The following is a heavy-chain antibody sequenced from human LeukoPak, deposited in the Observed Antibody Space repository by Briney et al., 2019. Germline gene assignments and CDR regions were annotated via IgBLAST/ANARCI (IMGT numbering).Heavy chain of an antibody. CDR2: IYYSGST. J-gene: IGHJ3*02. CDR1: GGXVSSGSYY. CDR3: ARDGVSPGAFDI. D-gene: IGHD3-16*01. V-gene: IGHV4-61*01. Sequence: PSETLSLTCTVSGGXVSSGSYYWSWIRQPPGKGLEWIGYIYYSGSTNYNPSLKSRVTISVDTSKNQFSLKLSSVTAADTAGYYCARDGVSPGAFDIWGQGTMVTVSS.